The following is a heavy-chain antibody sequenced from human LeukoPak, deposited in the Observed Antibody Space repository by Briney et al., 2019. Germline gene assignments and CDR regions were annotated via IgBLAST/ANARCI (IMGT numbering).Heavy chain of an antibody. CDR1: GFTVSSNY. V-gene: IGHV3-66*01. J-gene: IGHJ4*02. D-gene: IGHD6-6*01. CDR2: IYSGGST. Sequence: GGSLRLPCAASGFTVSSNYMSWVRQAPGKGLEWVSVIYSGGSTYYADSVKGRFTISRDNSKNTLYLQMNSLRAEDTAVYYCARKESSIAAQGDYWGQGTLVTVSS. CDR3: ARKESSIAAQGDY.